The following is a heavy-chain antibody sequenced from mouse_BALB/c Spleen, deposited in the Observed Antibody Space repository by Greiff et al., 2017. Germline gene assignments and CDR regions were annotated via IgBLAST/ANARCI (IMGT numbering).Heavy chain of an antibody. CDR1: GFTFSSYG. J-gene: IGHJ2*01. Sequence: EVQVVESGGDLVKPGGSLKLSCAASGFTFSSYGMSWVRQTPDQRLEWVATISSGGSYTYYPDSVKGRFTISRDNAKNTLYLQMSSLKSEDTAMYYCARQAITKWYFDDWGEGTTLTVSS. CDR2: ISSGGSYT. CDR3: ARQAITKWYFDD. D-gene: IGHD2-4*01. V-gene: IGHV5-6*01.